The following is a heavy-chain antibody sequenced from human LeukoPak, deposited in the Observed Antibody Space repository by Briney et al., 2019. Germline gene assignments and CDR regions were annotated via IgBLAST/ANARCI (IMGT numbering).Heavy chain of an antibody. J-gene: IGHJ4*02. V-gene: IGHV3-66*02. CDR1: GFTVSSSY. Sequence: GGSLRLSCAASGFTVSSSYMSWVRQAPGKGLEWVSVMYSGGATYYANSVKGRFTISRDYSKNTLNLQMNNLGTEDTAVYFCARSVHDTSGYAYWGQGTPVTVSS. CDR3: ARSVHDTSGYAY. D-gene: IGHD3-22*01. CDR2: MYSGGAT.